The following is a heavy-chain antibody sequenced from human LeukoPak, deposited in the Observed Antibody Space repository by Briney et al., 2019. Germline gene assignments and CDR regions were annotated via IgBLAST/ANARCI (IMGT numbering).Heavy chain of an antibody. V-gene: IGHV3-30*02. CDR1: GFTFSSYA. J-gene: IGHJ4*02. Sequence: GGSLRLSCAASGFTFSSYAMNWVRRAPGKGVEWVALIRYDGSNKYYADSVKGRFTISRDDSKNTLYLQMSSLRPEDTAVYYCEGYSGSYYEAPYWGQGTLVTVSS. D-gene: IGHD1-26*01. CDR2: IRYDGSNK. CDR3: EGYSGSYYEAPY.